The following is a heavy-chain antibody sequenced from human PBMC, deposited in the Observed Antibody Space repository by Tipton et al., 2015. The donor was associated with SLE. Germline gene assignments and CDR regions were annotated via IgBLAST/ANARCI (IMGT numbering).Heavy chain of an antibody. CDR1: GYMFSSYG. CDR3: VRGQTGAYAIYQY. CDR2: ISADDGTT. J-gene: IGHJ1*01. V-gene: IGHV1-18*01. D-gene: IGHD1-14*01. Sequence: QLVQSGAEVKKPGASVKVSCRASGYMFSSYGITWVRQAPGQGLEWMGWISADDGTTKYAQHLQGRVTVTTDTSTRTAYMELRSLKSDDTAVYYCVRGQTGAYAIYQYWCQGTLVTVSS.